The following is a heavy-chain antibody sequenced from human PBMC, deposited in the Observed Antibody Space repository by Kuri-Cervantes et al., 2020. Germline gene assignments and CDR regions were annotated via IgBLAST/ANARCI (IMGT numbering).Heavy chain of an antibody. D-gene: IGHD3-3*01. CDR3: ARGWSGLTY. J-gene: IGHJ4*02. CDR1: GFTFDDYA. V-gene: IGHV3-9*01. Sequence: SLKISCAASGFTFDDYAMHWVRQAPGKGLEGVSGISWNSGSIGYADSVKGRFTISRDNAKNSVYLQMNSLRVEDTAVYFCARGWSGLTYWGQGTLVTVSS. CDR2: ISWNSGSI.